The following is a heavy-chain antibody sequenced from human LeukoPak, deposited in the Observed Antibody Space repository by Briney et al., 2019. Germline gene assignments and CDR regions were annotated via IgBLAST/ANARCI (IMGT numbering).Heavy chain of an antibody. CDR1: GFTFSSYA. D-gene: IGHD6-6*01. V-gene: IGHV3-23*01. CDR2: ISGSGGST. J-gene: IGHJ2*01. Sequence: GGSLSLSCAASGFTFSSYAMSWVRQAPGMGLEWVSAISGSGGSTYYAASVRGRVTISRDNSKNTVYLQINSLRPEDTALYYCAKGSSSSYWYFDLWGRGTLVTVSS. CDR3: AKGSSSSYWYFDL.